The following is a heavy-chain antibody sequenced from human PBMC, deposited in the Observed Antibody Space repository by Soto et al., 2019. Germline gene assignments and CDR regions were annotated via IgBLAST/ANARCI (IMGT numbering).Heavy chain of an antibody. CDR3: ARGYDFWSGYYYYYGMDV. CDR2: INPNSGGT. Sequence: GASVKVSCKASGYTFTGYYMHWVRQAPGQGLEWMGRINPNSGGTNYAQKFQGWVTMTRDTSISTAYMELSRLRSDDTAVYYCARGYDFWSGYYYYYGMDVWGQGTTVTVSS. CDR1: GYTFTGYY. J-gene: IGHJ6*02. D-gene: IGHD3-3*01. V-gene: IGHV1-2*04.